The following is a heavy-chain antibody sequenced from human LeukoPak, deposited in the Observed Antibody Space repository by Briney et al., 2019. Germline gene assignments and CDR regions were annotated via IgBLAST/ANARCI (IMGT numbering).Heavy chain of an antibody. J-gene: IGHJ4*02. CDR3: ARSHSSSWPFDY. CDR2: ISSSGSTT. D-gene: IGHD6-13*01. CDR1: GFTFSDYY. V-gene: IGHV3-11*01. Sequence: GGSLRLSCAASGFTFSDYYMSWIRQAPGKGLEWVSYISSSGSTTYYADSVKGRFTISRDNAKNSLYLQMNSLRAEDTAVYYCARSHSSSWPFDYWGQGTLVTVSS.